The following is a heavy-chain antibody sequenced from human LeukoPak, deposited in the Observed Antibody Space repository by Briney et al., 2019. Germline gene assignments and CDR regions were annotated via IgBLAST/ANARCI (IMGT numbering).Heavy chain of an antibody. Sequence: SETLSLTCTVSGGSISSSSYYWGWIRQPPGKGLEWIGSIYYSGSTYYNPSLKSRVTISVDTSKNQFSLKLSSVTAADTAVYYCARDLTGFGELPYFDYWGQGTLVTVSS. D-gene: IGHD3-10*01. CDR2: IYYSGST. CDR1: GGSISSSSYY. J-gene: IGHJ4*02. CDR3: ARDLTGFGELPYFDY. V-gene: IGHV4-39*02.